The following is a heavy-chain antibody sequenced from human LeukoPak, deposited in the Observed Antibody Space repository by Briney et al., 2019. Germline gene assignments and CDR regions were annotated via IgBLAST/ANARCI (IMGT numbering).Heavy chain of an antibody. V-gene: IGHV3-23*01. CDR3: AKDWGEYFDYVWGSFTSFDF. D-gene: IGHD3-16*01. J-gene: IGHJ4*02. CDR1: GFTFSSYG. CDR2: ISGSGHRT. Sequence: GGCLRLSCAASGFTFSSYGVSWVRQAPGKGLEWVSGISGSGHRTYYADSVKGRFTISRDNSKNTLYLQMNSLRAEDTAVYYCAKDWGEYFDYVWGSFTSFDFWGQGTLVTVSS.